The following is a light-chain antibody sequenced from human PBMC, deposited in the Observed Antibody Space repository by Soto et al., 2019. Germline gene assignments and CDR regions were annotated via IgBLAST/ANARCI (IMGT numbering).Light chain of an antibody. V-gene: IGLV2-14*01. J-gene: IGLJ3*02. Sequence: QSVLTQPASVSGSPGQSIAISCTGTSSDVGGYEFVSWYQQHPGKAPKLLISKVSNRPSGVSDRFSGSKSGTSASLAITGLQAEDEADYYCQSYDRSLSGWVFGTGTKLTVL. CDR2: KVS. CDR3: QSYDRSLSGWV. CDR1: SSDVGGYEF.